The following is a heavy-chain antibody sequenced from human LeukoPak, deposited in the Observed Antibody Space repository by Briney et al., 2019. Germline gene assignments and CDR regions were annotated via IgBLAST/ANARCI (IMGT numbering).Heavy chain of an antibody. Sequence: SVKVSCKASGYTFTSYDINWVRQAPGQGLEWMGRIIPILDTPNYAQKFQGRVTITADKSTSTAYMELSSLRSEDTAVYYCARDLTSYYYDNNGAFDFWGQGTLVTVSS. CDR2: IIPILDTP. CDR3: ARDLTSYYYDNNGAFDF. D-gene: IGHD3-22*01. CDR1: GYTFTSYD. V-gene: IGHV1-69*04. J-gene: IGHJ4*02.